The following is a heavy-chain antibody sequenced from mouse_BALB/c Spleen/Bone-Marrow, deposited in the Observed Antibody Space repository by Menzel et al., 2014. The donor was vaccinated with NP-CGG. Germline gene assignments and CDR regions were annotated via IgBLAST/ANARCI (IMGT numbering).Heavy chain of an antibody. CDR3: ARDMNDESYDWYFDV. Sequence: DVKLVESGGGLVQPGGSLRLSCATSGFTFTDYYMSWVRQPPGQALEWLGFISNKAKGYTTEYSASVKGRFTISRDNSLSIVYLQMNTMRAEDSATYYCARDMNDESYDWYFDVGGAGTTVTVSS. CDR2: ISNKAKGYTT. D-gene: IGHD2-12*01. J-gene: IGHJ1*01. CDR1: GFTFTDYY. V-gene: IGHV7-3*02.